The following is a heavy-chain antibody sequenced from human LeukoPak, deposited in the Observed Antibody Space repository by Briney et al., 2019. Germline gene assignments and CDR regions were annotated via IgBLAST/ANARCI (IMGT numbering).Heavy chain of an antibody. CDR3: ARHEDCYYYMDV. Sequence: PSETLSLTCTVSGGSISSSSYYWGWIRQPPGKGLEWIGSIYYSGSTYYNPSLKSRVTISVDTSKNQFSLKLSSVTAADTAVYYCARHEDCYYYMDVWGKGTTVTVSS. CDR1: GGSISSSSYY. V-gene: IGHV4-39*01. J-gene: IGHJ6*03. CDR2: IYYSGST.